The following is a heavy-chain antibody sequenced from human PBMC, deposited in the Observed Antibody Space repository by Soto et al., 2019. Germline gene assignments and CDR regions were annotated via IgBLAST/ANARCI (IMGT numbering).Heavy chain of an antibody. D-gene: IGHD2-15*01. CDR1: GGTFSSYT. J-gene: IGHJ4*02. CDR3: ARDPGYCSGGSCYSRDY. Sequence: ASVKVSCKASGGTFSSYTISWVRQAPGQGLEWMGRIIPILGIANYAQKFQGRVTITADKSTSTAYMELSSLRSEDTAVYYCARDPGYCSGGSCYSRDYWGQGTLVTVSS. CDR2: IIPILGIA. V-gene: IGHV1-69*04.